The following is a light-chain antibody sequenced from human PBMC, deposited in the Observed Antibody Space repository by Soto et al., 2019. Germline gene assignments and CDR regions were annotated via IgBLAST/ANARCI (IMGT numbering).Light chain of an antibody. Sequence: QSALTQPPSVSGSPGQSVTISCTGTSSDIGSYNRVSWYQQPPGTAPKLMISEVSNRPSGVPDRFSGSKSGNTASLTISGLQDEDEADYYCSSDTNSISVVFGGGTKLTVL. CDR1: SSDIGSYNR. CDR3: SSDTNSISVV. V-gene: IGLV2-18*02. CDR2: EVS. J-gene: IGLJ2*01.